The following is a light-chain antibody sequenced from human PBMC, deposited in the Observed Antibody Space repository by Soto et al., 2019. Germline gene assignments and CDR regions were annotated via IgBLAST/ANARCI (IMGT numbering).Light chain of an antibody. CDR2: DAS. J-gene: IGKJ2*01. CDR3: QQRSNWL. Sequence: EIVLTQSPATLSLSPGERATLSCRASQSVSSYLAWYQQKPGQAPRLLIYDASNRATGIPARFSGSGSGTDLTITISSPEPEDFAVYYCQQRSNWLFGQGTKLEIK. CDR1: QSVSSY. V-gene: IGKV3-11*01.